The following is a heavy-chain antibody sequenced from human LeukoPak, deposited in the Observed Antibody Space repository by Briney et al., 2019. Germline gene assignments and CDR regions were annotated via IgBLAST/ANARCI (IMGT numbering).Heavy chain of an antibody. CDR2: IIPIFGTA. D-gene: IGHD1-26*01. CDR3: ARGRAGGATTSLDAFDI. CDR1: GGTFTSYA. Sequence: SVKVSCKASGGTFTSYAISWVRQAPGQGLEWMGGIIPIFGTANYAQKFQGRVTITTDESTSTAYMELSSLRSEDTAVYCCARGRAGGATTSLDAFDIWGQGTMVTVSS. J-gene: IGHJ3*02. V-gene: IGHV1-69*05.